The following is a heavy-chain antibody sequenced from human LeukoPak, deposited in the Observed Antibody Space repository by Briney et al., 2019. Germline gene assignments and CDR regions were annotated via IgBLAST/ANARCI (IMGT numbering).Heavy chain of an antibody. V-gene: IGHV3-73*01. CDR1: GFSFSGSA. Sequence: GGSLRLSCAASGFSFSGSAMHWVRQASGKGLEWVGRIRSKGNNYATGYTASVKGRFTISRDDSKSTAYLQMNSLKTEDTAVYYCTRQSTVVTFASWGQGTLVTVSS. CDR2: IRSKGNNYAT. J-gene: IGHJ5*01. D-gene: IGHD4-23*01. CDR3: TRQSTVVTFAS.